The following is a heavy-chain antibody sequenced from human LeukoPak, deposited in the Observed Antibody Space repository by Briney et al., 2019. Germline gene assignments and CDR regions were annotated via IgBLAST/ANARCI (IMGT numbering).Heavy chain of an antibody. Sequence: GGSLRLSCAASGFTVSTNYMSWVRQAPGKGLEWVSLVYSGGSTYYADSVKGRFTISRDNSKNTLYLQVNSLRAEDTAMYYCARNILFAFDIWGQGTMVTVSS. D-gene: IGHD2/OR15-2a*01. CDR2: VYSGGST. V-gene: IGHV3-53*01. CDR3: ARNILFAFDI. J-gene: IGHJ3*02. CDR1: GFTVSTNY.